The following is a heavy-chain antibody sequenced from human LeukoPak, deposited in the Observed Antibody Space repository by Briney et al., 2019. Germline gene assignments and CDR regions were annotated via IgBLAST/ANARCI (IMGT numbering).Heavy chain of an antibody. V-gene: IGHV3-23*01. D-gene: IGHD3-3*01. Sequence: PGGSLRLSCAASGFTFSSYAMSWVRQAPGKGLEWVSAISGSGGSTYYADSVEGRFTISRDNSKNTLYLQMNSLRAEDTAVYYCAKTGDDFWSGYLAQFDYWGQGTLVTASS. CDR1: GFTFSSYA. CDR3: AKTGDDFWSGYLAQFDY. CDR2: ISGSGGST. J-gene: IGHJ4*02.